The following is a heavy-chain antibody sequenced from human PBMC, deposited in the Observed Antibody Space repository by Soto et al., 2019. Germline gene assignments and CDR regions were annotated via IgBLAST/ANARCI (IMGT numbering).Heavy chain of an antibody. D-gene: IGHD2-2*01. CDR3: ARAVLPATAPFDY. V-gene: IGHV4-59*01. CDR1: GGSISNYY. CDR2: IYYSGST. Sequence: QVQLQESGPRLVKPSETLSLTCIVSGGSISNYYLSWIRQPPGKGLEWIGYIYYSGSTNYNPSLQSRVTISVDTSKNQFSLKLSSVTAADTAVYYCARAVLPATAPFDYWGQGTLVTVSS. J-gene: IGHJ4*02.